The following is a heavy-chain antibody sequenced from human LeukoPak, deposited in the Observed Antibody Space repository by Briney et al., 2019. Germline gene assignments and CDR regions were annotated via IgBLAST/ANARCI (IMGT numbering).Heavy chain of an antibody. CDR2: ISAYNGNT. CDR3: ARVGISVASTPIDY. D-gene: IGHD6-19*01. V-gene: IGHV1-18*01. J-gene: IGHJ4*02. CDR1: GYTFTTYG. Sequence: ASVKVSCKASGYTFTTYGISWVRQAPGQGLEWMGWISAYNGNTNYAQKPQGRVTMTTDTSTSTAYMELRSLRSDDTAVYYCARVGISVASTPIDYWGQGTLVTVSS.